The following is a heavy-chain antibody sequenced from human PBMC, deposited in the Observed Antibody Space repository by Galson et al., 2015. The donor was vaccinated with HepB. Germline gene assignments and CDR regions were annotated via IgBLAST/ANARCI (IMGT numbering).Heavy chain of an antibody. J-gene: IGHJ6*02. CDR2: IWYDGSNK. Sequence: SLRLSCAASGFTFSSYGMHWVRQAPGKGLEWVAVIWYDGSNKYYADSVKGRFTISRDNSKNTLYLQMNSLRAEDTAVYYCARDGGGDSSSWYSGGYYYYGMDVWGQGTTVTVSS. V-gene: IGHV3-33*08. CDR3: ARDGGGDSSSWYSGGYYYYGMDV. D-gene: IGHD6-13*01. CDR1: GFTFSSYG.